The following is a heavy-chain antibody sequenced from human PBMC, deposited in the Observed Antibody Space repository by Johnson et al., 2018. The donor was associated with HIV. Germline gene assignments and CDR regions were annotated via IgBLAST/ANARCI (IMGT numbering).Heavy chain of an antibody. J-gene: IGHJ3*02. D-gene: IGHD2-2*01. CDR1: GFAFSSYG. CDR3: ARNGLIPAAKGVAFDI. Sequence: QVQLVESGGGLVQPGGSLRLSCAASGFAFSSYGMHWVRQAPGKGLEWVSVIYSGGSTYYADSVKGRFTISRDNSKNSLYLQMNSLRAEDTAVYYCARNGLIPAAKGVAFDIWGQGTTVTVSS. V-gene: IGHV3-NL1*01. CDR2: IYSGGST.